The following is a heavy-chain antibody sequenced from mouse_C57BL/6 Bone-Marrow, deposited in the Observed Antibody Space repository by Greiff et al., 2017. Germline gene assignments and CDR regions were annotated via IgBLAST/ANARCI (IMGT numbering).Heavy chain of an antibody. CDR1: GYTFTSYW. D-gene: IGHD2-12*01. V-gene: IGHV1-61*01. Sequence: VQLQQPGAELVRPGSSVKLSCKASGYTFTSYWMDWVKQRPGQGLEWIGNIYPSDSETHYNQKFKDKATLTVDKSSSTAYMQLSSLTSEDSAVYYCATRGKLYPFDYWGQGTTLTVSS. CDR3: ATRGKLYPFDY. J-gene: IGHJ2*01. CDR2: IYPSDSET.